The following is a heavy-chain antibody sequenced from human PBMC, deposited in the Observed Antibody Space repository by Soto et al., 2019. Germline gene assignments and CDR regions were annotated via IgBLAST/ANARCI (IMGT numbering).Heavy chain of an antibody. CDR2: ITSGADHT. CDR1: GFAFGTFA. V-gene: IGHV3-23*01. CDR3: AIVLVHPPPTCWGH. J-gene: IGHJ1*01. D-gene: IGHD3-16*01. Sequence: GGSLRLSCAASGFAFGTFAMSWVRQTPGKGLEWISVITSGADHTSYADSVKGRFTISRDNSKSVLYLQMNSLGVEDTAVYYYAIVLVHPPPTCWGHWGQAILVTVSS.